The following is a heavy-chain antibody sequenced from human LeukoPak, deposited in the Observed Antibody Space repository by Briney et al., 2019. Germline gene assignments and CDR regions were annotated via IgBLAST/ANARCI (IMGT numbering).Heavy chain of an antibody. CDR1: GYTFTSYG. D-gene: IGHD3-10*01. CDR2: MNPNSGNT. V-gene: IGHV1-8*02. Sequence: GASVKVSCKASGYTFTSYGISWVRQAPGQGLEWMGWMNPNSGNTGYAQKFQGRVTMTRNTSISTAYMELSSLRSEDTAVYYCARTYTTMVRGVDYWGQGTLVTVSS. CDR3: ARTYTTMVRGVDY. J-gene: IGHJ4*02.